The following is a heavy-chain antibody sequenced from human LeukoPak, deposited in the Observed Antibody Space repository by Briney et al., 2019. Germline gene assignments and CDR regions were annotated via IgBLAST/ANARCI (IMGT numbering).Heavy chain of an antibody. J-gene: IGHJ5*02. V-gene: IGHV4-39*01. CDR1: GGSISSSSYY. CDR2: VYHSGST. Sequence: SETLSLTCTVSGGSISSSSYYWGWIRQPPGKGLEWIGSVYHSGSTYNNPSLKSRVTIPVDTSKNQFSLKLSSVNAADTAVYYCARHVDYARWFDPWGQGTLVTVSS. CDR3: ARHVDYARWFDP. D-gene: IGHD4-17*01.